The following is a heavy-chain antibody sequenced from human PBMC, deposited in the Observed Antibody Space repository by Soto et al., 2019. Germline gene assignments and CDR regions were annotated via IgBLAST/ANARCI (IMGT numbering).Heavy chain of an antibody. Sequence: EVQLLESGGGLVQPGGSLRLSCAASGFPFSTSAMNWVRQAPGKGLEWVSIISGSSDAAYYAESVKGRFASSRDNSKKPLYLQMNSLRAEDTAVYYCAKYSGSYPVYNGLSLWGQGTTVTVS. CDR1: GFPFSTSA. CDR3: AKYSGSYPVYNGLSL. D-gene: IGHD1-26*01. J-gene: IGHJ6*02. V-gene: IGHV3-23*01. CDR2: ISGSSDAA.